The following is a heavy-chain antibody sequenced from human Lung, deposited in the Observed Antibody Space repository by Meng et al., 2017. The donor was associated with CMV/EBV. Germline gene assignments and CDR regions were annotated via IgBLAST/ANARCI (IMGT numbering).Heavy chain of an antibody. D-gene: IGHD3-22*01. Sequence: SCAASGFTFSSYSMNWVRQAPGKGLEWVSSISSSSSYIYYADSVKGRLTISRDNAKNSLYLQMNSLRAEDTAVYYCARDSGYYYDAFDIWGQGTMVTVSS. V-gene: IGHV3-21*01. J-gene: IGHJ3*02. CDR2: ISSSSSYI. CDR3: ARDSGYYYDAFDI. CDR1: GFTFSSYS.